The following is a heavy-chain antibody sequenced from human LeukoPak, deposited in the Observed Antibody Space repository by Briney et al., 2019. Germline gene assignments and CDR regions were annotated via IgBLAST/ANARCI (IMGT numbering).Heavy chain of an antibody. J-gene: IGHJ3*02. CDR1: GGSVSSGSYY. CDR3: ARDGPSDAFDI. V-gene: IGHV4-61*01. Sequence: PSETLSLTCTVSGGSVSSGSYYWRWIRQPPGKGLEWIGYIYYSGSTNYNPSLKSRVTISVDTSKNQFSLKLSSVTAADTAVYYCARDGPSDAFDIWGQGTMVTVSS. CDR2: IYYSGST.